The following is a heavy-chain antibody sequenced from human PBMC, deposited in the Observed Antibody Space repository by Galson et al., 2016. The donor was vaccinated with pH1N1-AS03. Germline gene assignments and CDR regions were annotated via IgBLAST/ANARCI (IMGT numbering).Heavy chain of an antibody. CDR3: ARHVSGSYPNNLDY. CDR1: GDSINSSPYY. Sequence: ETLSLTCTVSGDSINSSPYYWGWIRQPPGKGLEWIGTIYYRGATYYSPSHKSRVTISIDTSKNQFSLNLRSVTAADTAVYYCARHVSGSYPNNLDYWGQGTLVIVSS. V-gene: IGHV4-39*07. CDR2: IYYRGAT. D-gene: IGHD1-26*01. J-gene: IGHJ4*02.